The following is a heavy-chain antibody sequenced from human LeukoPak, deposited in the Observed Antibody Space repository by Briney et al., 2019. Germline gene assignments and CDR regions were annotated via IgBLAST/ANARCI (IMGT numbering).Heavy chain of an antibody. J-gene: IGHJ4*02. CDR1: KFIFSNYW. V-gene: IGHV3-7*01. CDR3: AREDRYCSGGNCYSYFDS. CDR2: IKKTGSET. Sequence: GGSLRLSCEASKFIFSNYWMSWVRQAPGKGLEWVAYIKKTGSETYYVDSVKGRFTITRDNARNSVFLQMNSLRAEDTAVYYCAREDRYCSGGNCYSYFDSWGQGTLVTVSS. D-gene: IGHD2-15*01.